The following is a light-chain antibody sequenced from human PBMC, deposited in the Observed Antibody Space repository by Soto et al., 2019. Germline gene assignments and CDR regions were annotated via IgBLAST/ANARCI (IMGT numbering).Light chain of an antibody. CDR2: DTS. J-gene: IGKJ2*01. Sequence: EIVLTQSPATLSLSPGERATLSCRASQSVSSTSLTWLQQKPGQSPRLLIYDTSTRATGIPARFSGSGSGTDFTLTISSLEPEDFAIYYCQQRRSWPRTFGQGTKLEMK. V-gene: IGKV3-11*01. CDR1: QSVSSTS. CDR3: QQRRSWPRT.